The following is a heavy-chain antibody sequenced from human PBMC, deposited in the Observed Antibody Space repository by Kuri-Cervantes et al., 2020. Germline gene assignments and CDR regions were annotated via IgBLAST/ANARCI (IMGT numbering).Heavy chain of an antibody. CDR1: GGTFSSYA. CDR2: MNPNSGNT. J-gene: IGHJ6*02. D-gene: IGHD3-9*01. V-gene: IGHV1-8*02. CDR3: ARGRYFDWLLYYRFYYYGMDV. Sequence: ASVKVSCKASGGTFSSYAISWVRQAPGQGLEWMGWMNPNSGNTGYAQKFQGRVTMTRNTSISTAYMELSSLRSEDTAVYYCARGRYFDWLLYYRFYYYGMDVWGQGTTVTVSS.